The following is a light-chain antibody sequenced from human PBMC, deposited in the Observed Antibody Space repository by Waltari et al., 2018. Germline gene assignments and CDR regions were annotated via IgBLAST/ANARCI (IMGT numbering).Light chain of an antibody. V-gene: IGLV5-45*01. CDR2: YKSDSDR. Sequence: MLTQPASLSASPGTSASLTCTFSGGINVAGYHIFWYQQKAGSPPRYFLRYKSDSDRCQASGVASSFSGSKNASANTGILHSSGLQSEDEADYYCSIGHSSGVLFGGGTRLTVL. CDR3: SIGHSSGVL. CDR1: GGINVAGYH. J-gene: IGLJ7*01.